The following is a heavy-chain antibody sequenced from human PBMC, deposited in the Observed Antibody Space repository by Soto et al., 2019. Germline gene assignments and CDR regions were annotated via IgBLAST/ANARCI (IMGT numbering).Heavy chain of an antibody. CDR2: INHSGST. CDR1: GGSFSGYY. CDR3: ARGPGHGSGSYYPYYYYYGMDV. V-gene: IGHV4-34*01. J-gene: IGHJ6*02. Sequence: PSETLSLTCAVYGGSFSGYYWSWIRQPPGKGLEWIGEINHSGSTNYNPSLKSRVTISVDTSKNQFSLKLSSVTAADTAVYYCARGPGHGSGSYYPYYYYYGMDVWGQGTTVT. D-gene: IGHD3-10*01.